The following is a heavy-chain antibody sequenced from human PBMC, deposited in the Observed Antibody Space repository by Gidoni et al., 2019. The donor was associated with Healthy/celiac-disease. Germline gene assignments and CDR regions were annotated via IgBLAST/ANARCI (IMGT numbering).Heavy chain of an antibody. V-gene: IGHV3-66*02. CDR2: IYSGGST. CDR1: GFTVSSNY. Sequence: EVQLVESGGGLVQPGGSLRLSCAASGFTVSSNYTSWVRQAPGKGLEWVSVIYSGGSTYYADSVKGRFTISRDNSKNTLYLQMNSLRAEDTAVYYCASGGDKLYGDYPDWGQGTLVTVSS. J-gene: IGHJ4*02. CDR3: ASGGDKLYGDYPD. D-gene: IGHD4-17*01.